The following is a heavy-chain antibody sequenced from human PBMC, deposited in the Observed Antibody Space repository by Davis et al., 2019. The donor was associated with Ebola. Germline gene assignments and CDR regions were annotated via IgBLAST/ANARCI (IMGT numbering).Heavy chain of an antibody. V-gene: IGHV1-2*04. D-gene: IGHD4-23*01. J-gene: IGHJ6*02. CDR2: INPNSGGT. CDR1: GYTFTGYY. CDR3: AKDVDYGGYYYYYGMDV. Sequence: ASVKVSCKASGYTFTGYYMHWVRQAPGQGLEWMGWINPNSGGTNYAQKFQGWVTMTRDTSISTAYMELSSLRTEDTALYYCAKDVDYGGYYYYYGMDVWGQGTTVTISS.